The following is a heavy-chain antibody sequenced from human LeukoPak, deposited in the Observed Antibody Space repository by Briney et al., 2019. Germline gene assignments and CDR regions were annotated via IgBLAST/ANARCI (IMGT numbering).Heavy chain of an antibody. D-gene: IGHD3-9*01. Sequence: ASVKVYCKASGYTFTSYYMHWVRQAPGQGLEWMGIINPSGGSTSYAQKFQGRVTMTRDMSTSTVYMELSSLRSEDTAVYYCARAILNYDILTGYHPLIDYWGQGTLVTVSS. J-gene: IGHJ4*02. V-gene: IGHV1-46*01. CDR1: GYTFTSYY. CDR3: ARAILNYDILTGYHPLIDY. CDR2: INPSGGST.